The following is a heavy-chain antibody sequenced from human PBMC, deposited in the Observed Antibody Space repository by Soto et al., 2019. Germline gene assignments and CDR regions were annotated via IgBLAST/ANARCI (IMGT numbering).Heavy chain of an antibody. CDR2: ISYSGTT. V-gene: IGHV4-30-4*01. Sequence: SETLSLTCTVSGDSISSNNNYWGWFRQPPGEGLEWIGFISYSGTTSYSPSLKSRVAISLDTSKNQFSLSLSSVTAADTAVYYCARGRGYSYGLDPWGQGTLVTVS. CDR1: GDSISSNNNY. D-gene: IGHD5-18*01. CDR3: ARGRGYSYGLDP. J-gene: IGHJ5*02.